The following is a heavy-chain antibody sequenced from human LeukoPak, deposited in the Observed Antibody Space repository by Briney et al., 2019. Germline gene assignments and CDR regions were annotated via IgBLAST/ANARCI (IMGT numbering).Heavy chain of an antibody. D-gene: IGHD4-17*01. Sequence: GGSLRLSCAASGFTFSSYWMSWVRQAPGEGLEWVANIKQDGSEKYYVDSVKGRFTISRDNAKNSLYLQMNSLRAEDTAVYYCARAVYGDYGNWFDPWGQGTLVTVSS. CDR3: ARAVYGDYGNWFDP. CDR2: IKQDGSEK. J-gene: IGHJ5*02. CDR1: GFTFSSYW. V-gene: IGHV3-7*01.